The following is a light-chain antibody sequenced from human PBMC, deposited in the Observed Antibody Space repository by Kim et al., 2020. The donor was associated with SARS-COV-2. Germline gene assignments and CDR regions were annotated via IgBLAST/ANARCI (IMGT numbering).Light chain of an antibody. V-gene: IGLV7-46*01. CDR1: TGAVTSGHY. CDR2: DTS. J-gene: IGLJ3*02. Sequence: PGGTVALTCGSSTGAVTSGHYPYWFQQKPGQPPRTLIYDTSNKHSWTPARFSGSLLGGKAALTLSGAQPEGEAEYYCLLSYSGARVFGGGTQLTVL. CDR3: LLSYSGARV.